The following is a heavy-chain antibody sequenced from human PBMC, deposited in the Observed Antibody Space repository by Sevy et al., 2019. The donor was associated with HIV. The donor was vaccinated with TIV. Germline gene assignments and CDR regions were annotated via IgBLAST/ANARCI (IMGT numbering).Heavy chain of an antibody. CDR2: ISGSSSAI. CDR3: VGRPYSSAYSWSYHFDY. J-gene: IGHJ4*02. CDR1: GFTFSDYY. D-gene: IGHD3-16*01. Sequence: WGSLRLSCAASGFTFSDYYMSWIRQAPGKGLEWILYISGSSSAIVYADSVKGRFAISRNNAKNSLYLHMDNLRAEDTAVYFCVGRPYSSAYSWSYHFDYWGQGTLVTVSS. V-gene: IGHV3-11*01.